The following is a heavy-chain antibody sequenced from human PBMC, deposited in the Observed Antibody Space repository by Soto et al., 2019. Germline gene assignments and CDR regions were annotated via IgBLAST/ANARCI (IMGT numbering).Heavy chain of an antibody. CDR1: GGSFSGYY. V-gene: IGHV4-34*01. Sequence: QVQLQQWGAGLLKPSETLSLTCAVYGGSFSGYYWSWIRQPPGKGLEWIGEINHSGSTNYNPSLRRRVTISVDPAKHQVALKLRSGPAADTAVYSCARGRLSPYCGGDCYSPWGQGTLVTVSS. J-gene: IGHJ5*02. D-gene: IGHD2-21*02. CDR2: INHSGST. CDR3: ARGRLSPYCGGDCYSP.